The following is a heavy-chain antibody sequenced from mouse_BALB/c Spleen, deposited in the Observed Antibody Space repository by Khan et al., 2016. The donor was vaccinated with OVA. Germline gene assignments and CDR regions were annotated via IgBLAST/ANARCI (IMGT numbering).Heavy chain of an antibody. V-gene: IGHV5-6-5*01. Sequence: VQLKESGGDLVKPGGSLKLSCAVSGFTFSSYVMSWVRQTPEKRLEWVASISSGGTPAYPDSLKGRLTISRDNARNIMYLQMSSLRSEETAMYYCVREAYRYDEYYFDYWGQGTTLTVSS. CDR3: VREAYRYDEYYFDY. CDR1: GFTFSSYV. D-gene: IGHD2-14*01. CDR2: ISSGGTP. J-gene: IGHJ2*01.